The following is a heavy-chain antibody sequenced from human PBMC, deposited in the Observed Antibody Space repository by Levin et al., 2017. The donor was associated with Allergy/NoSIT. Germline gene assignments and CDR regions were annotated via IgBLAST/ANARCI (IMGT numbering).Heavy chain of an antibody. D-gene: IGHD3-16*01. J-gene: IGHJ6*01. CDR1: GFTFSNYA. V-gene: IGHV3-23*01. Sequence: GESLKISCAASGFTFSNYAMRWVRQAPGKGLEWVSGISGDGETTYYADSVKGRFTISRDNSTNTVYLQMISLRAAATAVYYCAKEGGRAGAATGGFGYYDYGLDVWGQGTTVTVSS. CDR3: AKEGGRAGAATGGFGYYDYGLDV. CDR2: ISGDGETT.